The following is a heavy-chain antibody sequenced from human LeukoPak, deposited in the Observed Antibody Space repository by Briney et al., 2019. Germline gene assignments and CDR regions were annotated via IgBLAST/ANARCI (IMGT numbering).Heavy chain of an antibody. CDR3: ARRPPPTLYYYGSGSSKPRSYFDY. CDR2: IYYSGST. Sequence: PSETLSLTCTVSGGSISSSSYYWGWIRQPPGKGLEWIGSIYYSGSTYYNPSLKSRVTISVDTSKNQFSLKLSSVTAADTAVYYCARRPPPTLYYYGSGSSKPRSYFDYWGQGTLVTVSS. D-gene: IGHD3-10*01. V-gene: IGHV4-39*07. CDR1: GGSISSSSYY. J-gene: IGHJ4*02.